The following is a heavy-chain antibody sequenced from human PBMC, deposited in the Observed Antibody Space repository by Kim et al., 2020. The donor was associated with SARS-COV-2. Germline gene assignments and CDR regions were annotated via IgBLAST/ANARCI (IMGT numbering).Heavy chain of an antibody. CDR3: DIDCSDDSCYQYFLYSMDV. J-gene: IGHJ6*03. Sequence: GGSLRLSCAASGFTFNAAWMSWVRQAPGKGLEWVGHIKTGTDGGATGGTTDYAAPVKGRFTITRDDSKNTLFLQLNNLKIEDTGVYYCDIDCSDDSCYQYFLYSMDVGGKGTAVTVSS. V-gene: IGHV3-15*01. CDR1: GFTFNAAW. CDR2: IKTGTDGGATGGTT. D-gene: IGHD2-15*01.